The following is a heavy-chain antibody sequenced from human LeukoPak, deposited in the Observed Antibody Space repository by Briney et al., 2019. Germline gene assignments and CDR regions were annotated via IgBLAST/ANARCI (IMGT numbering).Heavy chain of an antibody. V-gene: IGHV3-30*02. CDR3: AREGPWWELLQRGAFEI. CDR1: GFTFSSYG. CDR2: IRYDGSNK. J-gene: IGHJ3*02. D-gene: IGHD1-26*01. Sequence: GGSLRLSCAASGFTFSSYGMHWVRQAPGKGLEWVAFIRYDGSNKYYADSVKGRFTISRDNSKNTLYLQMNSLRAEDTAVYYCAREGPWWELLQRGAFEIWGQGTMVTVSS.